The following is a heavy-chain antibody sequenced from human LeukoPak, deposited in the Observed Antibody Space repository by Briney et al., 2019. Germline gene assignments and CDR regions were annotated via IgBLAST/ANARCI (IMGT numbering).Heavy chain of an antibody. J-gene: IGHJ4*02. V-gene: IGHV3-9*01. CDR3: AREGHDSSGYYYPFDY. D-gene: IGHD3-22*01. CDR1: GFTFDDYA. Sequence: GGSLRLSCAASGFTFDDYAMHWVRQAPGKGLEWVSGISWNSGSIGYADSVKGRFTISRDNAKNSLYLQMNSLRAEDTALYYCAREGHDSSGYYYPFDYWGQGTLVTVSS. CDR2: ISWNSGSI.